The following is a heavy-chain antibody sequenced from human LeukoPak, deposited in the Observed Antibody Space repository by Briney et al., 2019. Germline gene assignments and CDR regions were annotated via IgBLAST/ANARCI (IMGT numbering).Heavy chain of an antibody. CDR1: GGSISSYY. Sequence: RSSETLSLTCTVSGGSISSYYWSWIRQPPGKGLEWIGYIYYSGSTNYNPSLKSRVTISVDTSKNQFSLKLSSVTAADTAVYYCARDPRGSGTGYWGQGTLVTVSS. CDR3: ARDPRGSGTGY. V-gene: IGHV4-59*01. CDR2: IYYSGST. J-gene: IGHJ4*02. D-gene: IGHD3-10*01.